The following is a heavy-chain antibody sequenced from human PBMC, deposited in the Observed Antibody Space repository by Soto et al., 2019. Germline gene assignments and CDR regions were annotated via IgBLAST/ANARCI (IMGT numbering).Heavy chain of an antibody. D-gene: IGHD3-9*01. J-gene: IGHJ6*02. Sequence: EVPLVESGGGLVQPGGSLRLSCAASGFTFSSYSMNWVRQAPGKGLEWVSYISSSSSTIYYADSVKGRFTISRDNAKNSLYLQMNSLRAEDTAVYYCARDQRYFDWLSPTDYGMDVWGQGTTVTVSS. CDR2: ISSSSSTI. CDR1: GFTFSSYS. CDR3: ARDQRYFDWLSPTDYGMDV. V-gene: IGHV3-48*01.